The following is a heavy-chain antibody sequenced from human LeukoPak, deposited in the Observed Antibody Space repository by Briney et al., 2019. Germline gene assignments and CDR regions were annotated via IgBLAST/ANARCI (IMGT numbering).Heavy chain of an antibody. D-gene: IGHD6-19*01. CDR2: ISHEGSFQ. J-gene: IGHJ4*02. CDR1: GFSFGSFG. Sequence: QPGRSLRLSCAASGFSFGSFGIHWVRQAPGKGLEWVAVISHEGSFQSYAESVKGRFTISRDNSKNMVFLQMNSIISEDTAVYYCARTRQQWQVLDYWGQGTLVTVSS. V-gene: IGHV3-30*03. CDR3: ARTRQQWQVLDY.